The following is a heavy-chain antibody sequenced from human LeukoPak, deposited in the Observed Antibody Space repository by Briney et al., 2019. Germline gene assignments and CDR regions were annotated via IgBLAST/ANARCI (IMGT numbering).Heavy chain of an antibody. CDR3: AREPPSVAARRSQIGY. CDR2: ISGSGGST. D-gene: IGHD6-6*01. CDR1: GFTFSSYA. Sequence: PGVSLRLSCAASGFTFSSYAMSWVRQAQGKGLEWVSAISGSGGSTYYADSVKGRFTISRDNSKNTLYLQMNSLRAEDTAVYYCAREPPSVAARRSQIGYSGQGTLVTVSS. V-gene: IGHV3-23*01. J-gene: IGHJ4*02.